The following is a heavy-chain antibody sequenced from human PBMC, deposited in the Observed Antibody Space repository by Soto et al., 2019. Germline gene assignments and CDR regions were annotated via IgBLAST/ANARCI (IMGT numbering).Heavy chain of an antibody. J-gene: IGHJ4*02. CDR2: ISSSSSYI. V-gene: IGHV3-21*01. Sequence: GASVKVSCKASGYTFTSYSMNWVRQAPGKGLEWVSSISSSSSYIYYADSVKGRFTISRDNAKNSLYLQMNSLRAEDTAVYYCARDGPSYIAAAGTDYWGQGTLVTVSS. CDR1: GYTFTSYS. CDR3: ARDGPSYIAAAGTDY. D-gene: IGHD6-13*01.